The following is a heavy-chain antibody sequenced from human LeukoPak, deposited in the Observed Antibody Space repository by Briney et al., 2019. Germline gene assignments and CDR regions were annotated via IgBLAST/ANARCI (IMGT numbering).Heavy chain of an antibody. CDR3: ARHPGAQYYYDSSGEGVYFDY. V-gene: IGHV3-30*19. Sequence: GGSLRLSCAASGFTFSNYGMHWVRQAPGKGLEWVAVISYDGSNKYYADSVKGRFTISRDNSKNTLYLQMNSLRAEDTAVYYCARHPGAQYYYDSSGEGVYFDYWGQGTLVTVSS. D-gene: IGHD3-22*01. CDR1: GFTFSNYG. CDR2: ISYDGSNK. J-gene: IGHJ4*02.